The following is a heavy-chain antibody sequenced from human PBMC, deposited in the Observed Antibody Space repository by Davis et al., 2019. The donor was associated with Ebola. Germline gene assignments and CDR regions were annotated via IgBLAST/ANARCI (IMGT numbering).Heavy chain of an antibody. V-gene: IGHV3-30*02. CDR2: IRYDGSNK. J-gene: IGHJ2*01. D-gene: IGHD4-17*01. CDR1: GFTFSSYG. Sequence: GESLKISCAASGFTFSSYGMHWVRQAPGKGLEWVAFIRYDGSNKYYADSVKGRFTISRDNSKNTLYLQMNSLRAEDTAVYYCARHGVGDFWFFGLWGRGTLVTVSS. CDR3: ARHGVGDFWFFGL.